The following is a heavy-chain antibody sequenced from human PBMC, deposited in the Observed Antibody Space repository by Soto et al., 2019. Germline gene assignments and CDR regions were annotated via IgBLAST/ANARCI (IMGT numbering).Heavy chain of an antibody. CDR2: ISYDEDSK. Sequence: QVQLVESGGGVVQPGRSLRLSCAASGFTFSNRGMHWVRQAPGKGLEWVAFISYDEDSKYYADSVKGRFTISRDNSKNTLYVQMNSLRAEDTAVYYCARLTYGYSSSWYYGMDVWGQGTTVTVSS. V-gene: IGHV3-30*03. CDR3: ARLTYGYSSSWYYGMDV. CDR1: GFTFSNRG. J-gene: IGHJ6*02. D-gene: IGHD6-13*01.